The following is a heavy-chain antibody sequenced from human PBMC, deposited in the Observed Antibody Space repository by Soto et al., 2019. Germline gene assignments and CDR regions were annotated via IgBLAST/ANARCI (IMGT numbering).Heavy chain of an antibody. D-gene: IGHD5-12*01. CDR3: ARGGYDYRNFAY. V-gene: IGHV3-48*02. CDR2: ISSSGTI. CDR1: GFTFNSYD. Sequence: EVQRVESGGDLVQPGGSLRLSCTASGFTFNSYDRNWVRQAPGKGLEWISYISSSGTIYYADSVKGRFTISRDNAKNSLYLQMNSLRDDDTAVYYCARGGYDYRNFAYWGQGTLVTVSS. J-gene: IGHJ4*02.